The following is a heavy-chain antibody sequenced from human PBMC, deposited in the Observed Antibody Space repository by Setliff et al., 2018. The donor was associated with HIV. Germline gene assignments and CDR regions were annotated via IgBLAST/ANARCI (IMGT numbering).Heavy chain of an antibody. D-gene: IGHD5-18*01. V-gene: IGHV4-59*01. J-gene: IGHJ4*02. CDR2: IYYSGST. Sequence: SETLSLTCSISGGSISSYYWSWIRQTPGKGLEWIGDIYYSGSTNYNPSLKSRVTISVDTSKNQFSLELSSVTAADTAVCYCARGLRGYSYGYSFPFDYWGQGTLVTVSS. CDR3: ARGLRGYSYGYSFPFDY. CDR1: GGSISSYY.